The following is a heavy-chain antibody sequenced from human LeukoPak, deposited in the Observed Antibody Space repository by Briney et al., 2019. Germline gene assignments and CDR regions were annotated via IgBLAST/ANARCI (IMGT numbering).Heavy chain of an antibody. Sequence: PGGSLRLSCAASGFTFSSYSMNWVRQAPGKGLEWVSSISSSSSYIYYADSVKGRFTISRDNAKNSLYLQMNSLRAEDTAVYYCARVGGGYYNYYYYYMDVWGKGTTVTVSS. D-gene: IGHD1-26*01. CDR3: ARVGGGYYNYYYYYMDV. V-gene: IGHV3-21*01. CDR2: ISSSSSYI. CDR1: GFTFSSYS. J-gene: IGHJ6*03.